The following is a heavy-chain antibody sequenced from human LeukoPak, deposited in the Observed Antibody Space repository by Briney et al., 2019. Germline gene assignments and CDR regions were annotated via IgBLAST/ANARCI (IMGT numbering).Heavy chain of an antibody. CDR3: ARSNRFLEWLPSFYYYYMDV. V-gene: IGHV4-34*01. CDR1: GGSFSGYY. CDR2: INHSGST. J-gene: IGHJ6*03. D-gene: IGHD3-3*01. Sequence: PSETLSLTCAVYGGSFSGYYWSWIRQPPGKGLEWIGEINHSGSTNYNPSLKSRVTISVDTSKNQFSLKLSSVTAADTAVYYCARSNRFLEWLPSFYYYYMDVWGKGTTVTVSS.